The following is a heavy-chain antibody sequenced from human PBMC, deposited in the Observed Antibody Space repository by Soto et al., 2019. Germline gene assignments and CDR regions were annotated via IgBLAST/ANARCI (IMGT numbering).Heavy chain of an antibody. J-gene: IGHJ3*02. CDR2: IYYSGST. CDR1: GGSISSYY. D-gene: IGHD2-2*01. Sequence: QVQLQESGPGLVKPSETLSLTCTVSGGSISSYYWSWIRQPPGKGLEWIGYIYYSGSTNYNPSLKSRVTISVDTSKNQFSLKLSSVTAADTAVYYCAIDSSTSVGAFDIWGQGTMVTVSS. V-gene: IGHV4-59*01. CDR3: AIDSSTSVGAFDI.